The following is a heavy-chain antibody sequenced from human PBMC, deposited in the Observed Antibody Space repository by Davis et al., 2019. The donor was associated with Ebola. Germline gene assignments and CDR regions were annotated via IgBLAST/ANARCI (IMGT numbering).Heavy chain of an antibody. Sequence: GESLKISCAASGFTFSSHWMHWVRQAPGKGLVWVSRINSDGSSTSYADSVKGRFTISRDNAKNSLYLQMNSLRAEDTAVYYCAREMGIAVSWGQGTPVTVSS. CDR2: INSDGSST. CDR1: GFTFSSHW. CDR3: AREMGIAVS. V-gene: IGHV3-74*01. D-gene: IGHD6-19*01. J-gene: IGHJ4*02.